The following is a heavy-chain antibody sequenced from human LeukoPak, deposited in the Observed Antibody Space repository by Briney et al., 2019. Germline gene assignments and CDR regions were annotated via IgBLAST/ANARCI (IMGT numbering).Heavy chain of an antibody. CDR3: ARDRNLRAFDY. Sequence: ASVKVSRKASGYTFTSYYMHWVRQAPGQGLEWMGIINPSGGSTSYAQKFQGRVTMTRDTSTSTVYMELSSLRSEDTAVYYCARDRNLRAFDYWGQGTLVTVSS. V-gene: IGHV1-46*01. CDR2: INPSGGST. J-gene: IGHJ4*02. CDR1: GYTFTSYY. D-gene: IGHD4-17*01.